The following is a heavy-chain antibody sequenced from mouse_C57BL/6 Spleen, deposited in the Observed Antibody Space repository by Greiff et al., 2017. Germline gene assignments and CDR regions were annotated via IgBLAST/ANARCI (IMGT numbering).Heavy chain of an antibody. CDR1: GYTFTSYW. CDR3: GRQTGDYSKVFAY. Sequence: VQLQQPGAELVRPGSSVKLSCKASGYTFTSYWMHWVKQRPIQGLEWIGNIDPSDSETNYNQKFKDKATLNVDKSSSPAYMQLSSLTSEDSAVYYGGRQTGDYSKVFAYWGQGTLVTVSA. V-gene: IGHV1-52*01. J-gene: IGHJ3*01. D-gene: IGHD2-5*01. CDR2: IDPSDSET.